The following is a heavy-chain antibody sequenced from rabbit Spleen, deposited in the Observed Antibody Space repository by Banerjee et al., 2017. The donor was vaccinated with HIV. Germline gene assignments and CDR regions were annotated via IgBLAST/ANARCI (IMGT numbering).Heavy chain of an antibody. Sequence: QSLEESGGDLVKPGASLTLTCTASGFSFSGSYWIYWVRKAPGKGLEWIGCINTGSGSTWYASWVSGRFTISKTSSTTVTLQMTSLTAADTATHFCARGAVINYLGYLSLWGPGTLVTVS. D-gene: IGHD8-1*01. CDR2: INTGSGST. J-gene: IGHJ4*01. V-gene: IGHV1S40*01. CDR3: ARGAVINYLGYLSL. CDR1: GFSFSGSYW.